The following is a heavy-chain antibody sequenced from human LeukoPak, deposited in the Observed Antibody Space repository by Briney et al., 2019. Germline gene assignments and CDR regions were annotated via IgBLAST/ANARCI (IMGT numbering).Heavy chain of an antibody. CDR2: ISAYNGNT. CDR1: GYTFTSYG. Sequence: ASVKVSCKASGYTFTSYGISWVRQAPGQGLEWMGWISAYNGNTNYAQKLQGRVTMTTDTSTSTAYMELRSLRSDDTAVYYCARDEVRYDILTGYSPSYYYYYGMDVWGQGTTVTVSS. J-gene: IGHJ6*02. D-gene: IGHD3-9*01. CDR3: ARDEVRYDILTGYSPSYYYYYGMDV. V-gene: IGHV1-18*01.